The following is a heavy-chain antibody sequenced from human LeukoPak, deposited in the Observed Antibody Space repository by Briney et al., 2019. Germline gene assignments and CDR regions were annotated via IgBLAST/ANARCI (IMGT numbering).Heavy chain of an antibody. D-gene: IGHD2-15*01. CDR1: GFTFSSSW. J-gene: IGHJ6*03. CDR2: IKCDGSEK. Sequence: PGGSLRLSCAASGFTFSSSWMHWVCQAPEKGLEWVADIKCDGSEKYYADSVKGRLTISRDNAKNSLYLQVNSLRAEDMTVYYCVSLIVVVVAATVYYYYYMDVWGKGTTVTVSS. CDR3: VSLIVVVVAATVYYYYYMDV. V-gene: IGHV3-52*01.